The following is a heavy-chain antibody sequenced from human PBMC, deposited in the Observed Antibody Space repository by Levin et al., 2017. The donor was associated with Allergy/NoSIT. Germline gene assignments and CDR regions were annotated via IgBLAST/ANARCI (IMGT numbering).Heavy chain of an antibody. CDR1: GGSLDYF. D-gene: IGHD3-16*01. Sequence: SQTLSLTCAVYGGSLDYFWTWIRQPPGKGLEWIGEISHGGSSNNPSLKSRVTIAMDTSKNQISLRLSSVTAADTAVYYCARGYGETWPLPYYWGQGTLVTVSS. J-gene: IGHJ4*02. CDR3: ARGYGETWPLPYY. CDR2: ISHGGSS. V-gene: IGHV4-34*01.